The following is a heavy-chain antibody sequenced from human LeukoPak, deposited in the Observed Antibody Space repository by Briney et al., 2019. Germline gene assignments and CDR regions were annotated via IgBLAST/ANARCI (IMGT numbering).Heavy chain of an antibody. CDR1: GGSISSSSYY. D-gene: IGHD3-16*02. Sequence: SETLSLTCTVSGGSISSSSYYWGWIRQPPGKGLEWIGSIYYSGSTYYNPSLKSRVTISVDTSKNQFSLKLSSVTAADTAVYYCATLARYDYVWGSYHNYYFGYWGQGTLVTVSS. CDR3: ATLARYDYVWGSYHNYYFGY. CDR2: IYYSGST. V-gene: IGHV4-39*01. J-gene: IGHJ4*02.